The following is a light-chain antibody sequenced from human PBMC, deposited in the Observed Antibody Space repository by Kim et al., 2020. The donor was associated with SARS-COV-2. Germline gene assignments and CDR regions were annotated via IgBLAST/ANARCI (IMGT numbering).Light chain of an antibody. CDR3: SSYAGSNNYV. J-gene: IGLJ1*01. Sequence: GQSVTISCTGTSSDIGGYDYVSWYQQHPGKAPKLMIYEVSKWPSGVPDRFSGSKSGNTASLTVSGLQAEDEADYYCSSYAGSNNYVFGPGTKVTVL. V-gene: IGLV2-8*01. CDR1: SSDIGGYDY. CDR2: EVS.